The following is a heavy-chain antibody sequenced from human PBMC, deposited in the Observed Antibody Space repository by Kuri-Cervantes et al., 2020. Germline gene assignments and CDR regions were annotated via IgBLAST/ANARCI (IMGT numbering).Heavy chain of an antibody. Sequence: SETLSLTCVVSGYSISNDYHWGWIRQPPGRGLEWIGSMYRIGSPYYNPSFKSRVIISVDTSKNQFSLKLSSVTAADTAVYYCARVFIAARKPPFYYMDVWGKGTTVTVSS. CDR3: ARVFIAARKPPFYYMDV. D-gene: IGHD6-6*01. CDR1: GYSISNDYH. J-gene: IGHJ6*03. V-gene: IGHV4-38-2*01. CDR2: MYRIGSP.